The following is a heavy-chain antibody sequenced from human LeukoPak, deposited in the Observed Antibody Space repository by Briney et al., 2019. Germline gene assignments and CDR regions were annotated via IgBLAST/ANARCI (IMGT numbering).Heavy chain of an antibody. D-gene: IGHD2-21*02. CDR1: GFTFDDYA. CDR2: ISWNSGSI. CDR3: ATRVFCGGDCYSSHGMDV. Sequence: GRSLRLSCAASGFTFDDYAMHWVRQAPGKGLEWVSGISWNSGSIGYADSVKGRFTISRDNAKKSLYLQMNSLRPEDTAVYYCATRVFCGGDCYSSHGMDVWGPGTTVTVSS. J-gene: IGHJ6*02. V-gene: IGHV3-9*01.